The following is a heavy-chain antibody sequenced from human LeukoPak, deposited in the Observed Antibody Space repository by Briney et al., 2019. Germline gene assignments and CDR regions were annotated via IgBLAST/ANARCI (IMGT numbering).Heavy chain of an antibody. CDR2: ISYDGSNK. CDR1: GYTFTSYY. Sequence: SCKASGYTFTSYYMHWVRQAPGKGLEWVAVISYDGSNKYYADSVKGRFTISRDNSKNTLYLQMNSLRAEDTAVYYCARDRFNYYDSSGYYFDYWGQGTLVTVSS. J-gene: IGHJ4*02. D-gene: IGHD3-22*01. CDR3: ARDRFNYYDSSGYYFDY. V-gene: IGHV3-30-3*01.